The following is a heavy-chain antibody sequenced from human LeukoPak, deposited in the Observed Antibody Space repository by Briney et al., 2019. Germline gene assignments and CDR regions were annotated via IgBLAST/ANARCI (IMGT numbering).Heavy chain of an antibody. V-gene: IGHV3-21*01. CDR3: ARAGNYYGRHTNWFDP. J-gene: IGHJ5*02. CDR2: ISSGTSYI. Sequence: GGSLRLSCAASGFTFSSYSMNWVRQAPGKGLEWVSSISSGTSYIYYADSVKGRFTISRDNGKNSLYLQMNSLRAEDTAVYYCARAGNYYGRHTNWFDPWGQGTLVTVSS. D-gene: IGHD3-10*01. CDR1: GFTFSSYS.